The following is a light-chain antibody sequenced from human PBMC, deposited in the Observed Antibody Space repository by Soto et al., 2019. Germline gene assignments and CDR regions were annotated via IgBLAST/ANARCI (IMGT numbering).Light chain of an antibody. CDR3: QQYNNRPPWT. J-gene: IGKJ1*01. CDR1: QTAPSR. V-gene: IGKV3-15*01. CDR2: GAS. Sequence: IVMAQSAATVSVSPGEGGTVCCRPSQTAPSRIAWYQQKPGQAPRLLIYGASTRATGIPPRFSGSGSGTEFTLTISSLQPEDFAVYYCQQYNNRPPWTFGQGTKVDIK.